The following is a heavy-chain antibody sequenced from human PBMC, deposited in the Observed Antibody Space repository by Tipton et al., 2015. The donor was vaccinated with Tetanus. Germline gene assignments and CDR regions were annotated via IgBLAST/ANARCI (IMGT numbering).Heavy chain of an antibody. V-gene: IGHV3-23*01. J-gene: IGHJ4*02. CDR1: GFLFDKYA. CDR3: AKEIRPNDS. Sequence: GSLRLSCAASGFLFDKYAMCWVRQAPGKGLEWVSAISISGDSTYYADSVKGRFTISRDNSKDTLYLQMHSVRVEDTAVYYCAKEIRPNDSWGQGTLVTVSS. CDR2: ISISGDST. D-gene: IGHD3-16*01.